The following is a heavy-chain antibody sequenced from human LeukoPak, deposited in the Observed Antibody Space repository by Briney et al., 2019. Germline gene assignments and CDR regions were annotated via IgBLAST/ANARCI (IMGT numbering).Heavy chain of an antibody. Sequence: ASVKVSCKASGGTFSSYAISWVRQAPGQGLEWMGGIIPIFGTANYAQKFQGRVTITADESTSTAYMELSSLRSEDTAVYYCARGYDYGGNSDYWGQGTLVTVPS. V-gene: IGHV1-69*13. CDR2: IIPIFGTA. CDR3: ARGYDYGGNSDY. CDR1: GGTFSSYA. D-gene: IGHD4-23*01. J-gene: IGHJ4*02.